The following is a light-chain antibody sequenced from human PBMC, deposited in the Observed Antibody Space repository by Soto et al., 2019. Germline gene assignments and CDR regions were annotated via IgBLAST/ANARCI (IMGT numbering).Light chain of an antibody. CDR2: EVS. CDR3: TSSLSNSVVV. J-gene: IGLJ3*02. V-gene: IGLV2-14*01. CDR1: SSDVDDYNY. Sequence: QSALTQPASVSGSPGQSITISCSRTSSDVDDYNYVSWYQQHPGKAPKLMIYEVSHRLSGVSNRFSGSNSGYTASLTISGLHDEDEAYYYCTSSLSNSVVVFGGGTKLTVL.